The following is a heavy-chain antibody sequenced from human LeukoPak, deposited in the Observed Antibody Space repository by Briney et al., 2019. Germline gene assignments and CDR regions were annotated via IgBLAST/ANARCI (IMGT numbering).Heavy chain of an antibody. Sequence: ASVKVSCKASGYIFNTNGINWVRQAPGQGLEWVAYISAYSGVTNSAQKFRDRVTMTTDTFTRTAYMELRSLTSDDSAVYYCARGGLSTRWGLDYWGQGTLVTVSS. D-gene: IGHD6-13*01. CDR2: ISAYSGVT. CDR1: GYIFNTNG. CDR3: ARGGLSTRWGLDY. J-gene: IGHJ4*02. V-gene: IGHV1-18*01.